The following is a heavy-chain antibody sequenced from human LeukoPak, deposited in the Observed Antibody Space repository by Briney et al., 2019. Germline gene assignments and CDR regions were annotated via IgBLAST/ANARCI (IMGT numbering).Heavy chain of an antibody. J-gene: IGHJ4*02. CDR1: GGSISSYY. D-gene: IGHD3-10*01. Sequence: TSETLSLTCTVSGGSISSYYWSWIRQPPGKGLEWIGYIYYSGSTNYNPSLKSRVTISVDTSKNQFSLKLISVTAADTAVYYCARSAYFGSAFDYWGQGNLVTVSS. CDR2: IYYSGST. V-gene: IGHV4-59*01. CDR3: ARSAYFGSAFDY.